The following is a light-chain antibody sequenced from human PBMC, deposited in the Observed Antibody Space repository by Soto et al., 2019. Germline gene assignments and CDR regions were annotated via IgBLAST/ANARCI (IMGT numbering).Light chain of an antibody. CDR1: SSNIGSFYD. J-gene: IGLJ2*01. Sequence: QSVLTQPPSVSGAPGQRVTIPCTGSSSNIGSFYDVHWYQQLPGTVPKLLIYGDNNRPSGVPDRFSGSKSGTAASLAITGXXXXXXXXXXXQSYDNSLNHVVFGGGTKLTVL. CDR2: GDN. V-gene: IGLV1-40*01. CDR3: QSYDNSLNHVV.